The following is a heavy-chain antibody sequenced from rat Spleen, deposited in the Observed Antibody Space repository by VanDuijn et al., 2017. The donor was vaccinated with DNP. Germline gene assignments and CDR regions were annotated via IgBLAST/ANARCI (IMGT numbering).Heavy chain of an antibody. Sequence: EVQLVESGGGLVQPGRSMKLSCAASGFTFSNYYMAWVRQAPTKGLEWVASISSGGGNTYYRDSVKGRFTISRDNAKSTLYLQLISLGSEDTAIYYCARAVPRYFDYWGQGVLVTVSS. CDR1: GFTFSNYY. CDR3: ARAVPRYFDY. D-gene: IGHD3-8*01. CDR2: ISSGGGNT. J-gene: IGHJ2*01. V-gene: IGHV5-25*01.